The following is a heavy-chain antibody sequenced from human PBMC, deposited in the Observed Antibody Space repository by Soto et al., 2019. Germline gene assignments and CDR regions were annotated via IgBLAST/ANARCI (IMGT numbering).Heavy chain of an antibody. CDR2: ISYDGSHK. Sequence: QEQLVESGGGVVQPGGSLRLSCTASGFTFSSYAIHWVRQAPGKGLEWVAVISYDGSHKYYADDVKGRFTISRDNSKNTLYLKMTSLRAEDTAVYYCARDLRNRGESYVRNMDVWGQGTTVTVSS. D-gene: IGHD7-27*01. J-gene: IGHJ6*02. V-gene: IGHV3-30-3*01. CDR3: ARDLRNRGESYVRNMDV. CDR1: GFTFSSYA.